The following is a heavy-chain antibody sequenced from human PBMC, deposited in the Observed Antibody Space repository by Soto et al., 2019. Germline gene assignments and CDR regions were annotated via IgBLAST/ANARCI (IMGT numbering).Heavy chain of an antibody. D-gene: IGHD4-17*01. CDR3: ARTTAVPNTLRSRYFFDY. J-gene: IGHJ4*02. Sequence: SETLSLTCSVSGGSVSNKTYYWSWIRQPPGKRLEWIGYVYYSGTTNYNPSLKSRVTISVDLSKNQFSLRLSSVTTADTALYYCARTTAVPNTLRSRYFFDYWGPGTLVTVSS. CDR2: VYYSGTT. V-gene: IGHV4-61*01. CDR1: GGSVSNKTYY.